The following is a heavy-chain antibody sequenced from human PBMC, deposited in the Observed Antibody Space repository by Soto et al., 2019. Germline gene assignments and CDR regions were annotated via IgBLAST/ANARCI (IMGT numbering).Heavy chain of an antibody. CDR3: ARHSLALRKNNWFDP. Sequence: SETLSLTCTVSGGSISSSSHYWGWIRQPPGKGLEWIGSIYYSGSIYYNPSLKSRVTISVDTSKNQFSLKLSSVTATDTAVYFCARHSLALRKNNWFDPWGQGIMVTVSS. CDR1: GGSISSSSHY. J-gene: IGHJ5*02. V-gene: IGHV4-39*01. CDR2: IYYSGSI. D-gene: IGHD3-3*02.